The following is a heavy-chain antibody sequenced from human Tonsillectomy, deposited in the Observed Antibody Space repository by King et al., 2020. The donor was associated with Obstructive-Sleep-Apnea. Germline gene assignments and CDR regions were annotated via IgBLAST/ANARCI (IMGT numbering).Heavy chain of an antibody. CDR1: GGSFSGYY. Sequence: VQLQQWGAGLLKPSETLSLTCAVYGGSFSGYYWSWIRQPPGKGLEWIGEINHSGSTNYNPSLKSRVTISVDTSKNQFSLKLNSVTAADTAVYYCARGDIVIVPAAMSSVYWFDPWGQGTPVTVSS. V-gene: IGHV4-34*01. CDR2: INHSGST. D-gene: IGHD2-2*01. CDR3: ARGDIVIVPAAMSSVYWFDP. J-gene: IGHJ5*02.